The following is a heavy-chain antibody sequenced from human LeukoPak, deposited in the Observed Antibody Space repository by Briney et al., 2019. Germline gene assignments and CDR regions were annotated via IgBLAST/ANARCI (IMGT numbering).Heavy chain of an antibody. CDR3: ARSRGFDQI. J-gene: IGHJ3*02. CDR2: IYTSGTT. D-gene: IGHD5-12*01. V-gene: IGHV4-4*07. Sequence: SETLSLTCPVSGGSIRCYYWTWIRQPAGKGLEWVGRIYTSGTTNYNPSLMSRVTMSRDTSKNQFSLKLNSVTAADTAVYYCARSRGFDQIWGQGTMVTISS. CDR1: GGSIRCYY.